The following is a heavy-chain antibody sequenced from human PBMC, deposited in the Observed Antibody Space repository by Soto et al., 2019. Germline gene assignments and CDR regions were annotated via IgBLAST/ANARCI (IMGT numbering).Heavy chain of an antibody. V-gene: IGHV4-34*01. J-gene: IGHJ4*02. CDR2: INHSGST. CDR1: GGSFSGYY. Sequence: SETLSLTCAVYGGSFSGYYWSWIRQPPGKGLEWIGEINHSGSTNYNPSLKSRVTISVDTSKNQFSLKLSSVTAADTAVYYCARGGRSSSWYSTHDYWGQGTLVT. D-gene: IGHD6-13*01. CDR3: ARGGRSSSWYSTHDY.